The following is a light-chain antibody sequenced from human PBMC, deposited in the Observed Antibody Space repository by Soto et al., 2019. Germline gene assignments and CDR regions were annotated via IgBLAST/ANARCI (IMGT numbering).Light chain of an antibody. Sequence: DVQMTQSPSSVSASVGDRVTITCRASLAVSSWLAWYQQKPGKAPKLLIFASSSVQSGVPSRFSGGGSGTDFSLTISSLQPEDFATYYCQQANSFPFTFGPGTKVDIK. J-gene: IGKJ3*01. CDR3: QQANSFPFT. CDR2: ASS. CDR1: LAVSSW. V-gene: IGKV1-12*01.